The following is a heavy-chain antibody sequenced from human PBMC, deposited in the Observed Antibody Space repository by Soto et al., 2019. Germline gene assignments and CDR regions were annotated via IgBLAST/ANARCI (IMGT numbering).Heavy chain of an antibody. CDR3: ARGGSLYWYFDL. CDR1: GYTFTSYA. Sequence: QVQLVQSGAEVKKPGASVKVSCKASGYTFTSYAMHWVRQAPGQRLEWMGWINAGNGNTKYSQKFQGRVTITRDTSASTAYMELSSLRSEDTAVYCARGGSLYWYFDLWGRGTLVTVSS. D-gene: IGHD1-26*01. J-gene: IGHJ2*01. CDR2: INAGNGNT. V-gene: IGHV1-3*01.